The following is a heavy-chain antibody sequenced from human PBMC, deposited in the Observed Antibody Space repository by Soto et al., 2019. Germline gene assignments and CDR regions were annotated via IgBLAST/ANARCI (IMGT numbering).Heavy chain of an antibody. D-gene: IGHD1-26*01. J-gene: IGHJ2*01. CDR2: ISSSSSTI. CDR3: ARDKDSGSYLYWYFDL. V-gene: IGHV3-48*01. CDR1: GFTFSSYS. Sequence: EVPLVESGGGLVQPGGSLRLSCAASGFTFSSYSMNWVRQAPGKGLEWVSYISSSSSTIYYADSVKGRFTISRDNAKNSLYLQMNRLRAEDTAVYYCARDKDSGSYLYWYFDLWGRGTLVTVSS.